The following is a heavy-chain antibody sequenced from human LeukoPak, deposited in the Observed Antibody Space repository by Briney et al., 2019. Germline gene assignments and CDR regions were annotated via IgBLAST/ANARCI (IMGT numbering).Heavy chain of an antibody. CDR3: ATDTRPDY. V-gene: IGHV3-23*01. CDR1: GSTFSNYA. Sequence: PGGSLRLSCAASGSTFSNYAMSWVRQAPGKGLEWVSAISGSGGSTYYADSVKGRFTISRDTSKNTLYLQMNSLRAEDTAVYYCATDTRPDYWGQGTLVTVSS. CDR2: ISGSGGST. J-gene: IGHJ4*02.